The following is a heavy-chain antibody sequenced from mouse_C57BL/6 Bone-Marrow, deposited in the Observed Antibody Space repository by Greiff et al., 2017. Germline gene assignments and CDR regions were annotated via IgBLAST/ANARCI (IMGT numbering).Heavy chain of an antibody. J-gene: IGHJ2*01. Sequence: QVQLQQPGTELVKPGASVKLSCKASGYTFTSYWMHWVKQRPGQGLEWIGNINPSNGGTNYNEKFKSKATLTVDKSSSTAYMQLSNLTSEDSAVYYCARGRLLREYFDYWGQGTTLTVSS. CDR2: INPSNGGT. D-gene: IGHD2-3*01. V-gene: IGHV1-53*01. CDR1: GYTFTSYW. CDR3: ARGRLLREYFDY.